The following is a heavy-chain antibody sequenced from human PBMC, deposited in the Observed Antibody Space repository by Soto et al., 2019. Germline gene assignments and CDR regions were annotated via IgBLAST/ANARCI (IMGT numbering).Heavy chain of an antibody. V-gene: IGHV3-15*01. CDR3: TTDLLVLWFGELSY. CDR1: GFTFSNAW. CDR2: IKSKTDGGTT. J-gene: IGHJ4*02. Sequence: GESLKISCAASGFTFSNAWMSWVRQAPGKGLEWVGRIKSKTDGGTTDYAAPVKGRFTISRDDSKNTLYLQMNSLKTEDTAVYYCTTDLLVLWFGELSYWGQGTLVTVSS. D-gene: IGHD3-10*01.